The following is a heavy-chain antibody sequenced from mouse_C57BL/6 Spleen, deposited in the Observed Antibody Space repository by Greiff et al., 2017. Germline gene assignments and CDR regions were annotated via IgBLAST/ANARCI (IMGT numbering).Heavy chain of an antibody. CDR2: ISYSGST. V-gene: IGHV3-8*01. CDR1: GYSITSDY. J-gene: IGHJ2*01. CDR3: ARRRNDYDGGFDY. D-gene: IGHD2-4*01. Sequence: EVKLVESGPGLAKPSQTLSLTCSVTGYSITSDYWNWIRKFPGNKLEYMGYISYSGSTYYHPSLKSRISITRDTSKNQYYLQLNSVTTEDAATYYCARRRNDYDGGFDYWGQGTTLTVSS.